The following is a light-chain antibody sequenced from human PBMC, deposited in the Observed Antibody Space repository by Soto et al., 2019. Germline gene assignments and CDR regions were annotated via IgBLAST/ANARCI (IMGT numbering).Light chain of an antibody. CDR2: AAS. CDR1: QAIRTA. V-gene: IGKV1-6*01. J-gene: IGKJ1*01. Sequence: AIQLTQSPSSLYASVVDRVTITFRASQAIRTALGWYQQKPGKVPKLLIYAASILQSGVPSRFSGSGSGTDFTLTISSLQPEDFATYYCLLDFRYFWAFGQGTKVDIK. CDR3: LLDFRYFWA.